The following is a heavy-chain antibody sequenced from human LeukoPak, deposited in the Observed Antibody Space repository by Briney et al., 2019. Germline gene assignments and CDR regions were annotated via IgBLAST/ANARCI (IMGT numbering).Heavy chain of an antibody. CDR2: INHSGST. J-gene: IGHJ4*02. D-gene: IGHD6-6*01. V-gene: IGHV4-34*01. Sequence: PSETLSLTCTVSGGSFSGYYWSWIRQPPGKGLEWIGEINHSGSTNYNPSLKSRVTISVDTSKNQFSLKLSSVTAADTAVYYCARSGAARLHYWGQGTLVTVSS. CDR3: ARSGAARLHY. CDR1: GGSFSGYY.